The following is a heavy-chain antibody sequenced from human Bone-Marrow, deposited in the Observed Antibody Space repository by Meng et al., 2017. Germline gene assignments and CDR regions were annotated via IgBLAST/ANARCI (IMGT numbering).Heavy chain of an antibody. D-gene: IGHD6-25*01. CDR1: GYNFPDYY. CDR3: ARDEDISAAGKLFGDY. CDR2: INPKSGDT. Sequence: GRLGQLGAEVKKPGASVKVSCKPSGYNFPDYYIHWVRRAPGQGLEWMGRINPKSGDTHYAQKFQARVTMTGDTSISTAYMELSGLRSDDTAMYYCARDEDISAAGKLFGDYWGQGTLVTVSS. J-gene: IGHJ4*02. V-gene: IGHV1-2*06.